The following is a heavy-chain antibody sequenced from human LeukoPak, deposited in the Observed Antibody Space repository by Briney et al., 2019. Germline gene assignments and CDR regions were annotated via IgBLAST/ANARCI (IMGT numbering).Heavy chain of an antibody. CDR3: ASTYSSGSHFDY. CDR2: IDPSDSYT. J-gene: IGHJ4*02. V-gene: IGHV5-10-1*01. CDR1: GYSFTSYG. Sequence: GESLKISCKGSGYSFTSYGISWVRQMPGKGLEWMGRIDPSDSYTNYSPSFQGHVTISADKSISTAYLQWSSLKASDTAMYYCASTYSSGSHFDYWGQGTLVTVSS. D-gene: IGHD6-19*01.